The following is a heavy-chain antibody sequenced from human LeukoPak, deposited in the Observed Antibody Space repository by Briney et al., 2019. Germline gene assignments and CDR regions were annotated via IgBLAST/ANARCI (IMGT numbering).Heavy chain of an antibody. CDR1: GYTFTSYD. Sequence: ASVTVSCKASGYTFTSYDINWVRQAPGQGLEWMGWMNPNSGNTGYAQKFQGRVTMTRNTSISTAYMELSSLRSEDTAVYYCARSQVVTPFDYWGQGTLVTVSS. V-gene: IGHV1-8*01. CDR3: ARSQVVTPFDY. D-gene: IGHD4-23*01. J-gene: IGHJ4*02. CDR2: MNPNSGNT.